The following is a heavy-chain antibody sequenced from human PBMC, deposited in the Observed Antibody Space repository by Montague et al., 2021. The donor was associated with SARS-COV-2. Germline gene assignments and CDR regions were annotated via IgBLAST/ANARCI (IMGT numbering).Heavy chain of an antibody. CDR3: AREGRTTDYDILTGYYYYYYMDV. CDR1: GGSISSGSYY. V-gene: IGHV4-61*02. J-gene: IGHJ6*03. D-gene: IGHD3-9*01. CDR2: NYTSGST. Sequence: TLSLTCTVSGGSISSGSYYWSWIRQPAGKGLEWIGRNYTSGSTNYNPSLKSRVTISVDTSKNQFSLKLSSVTAADTAVYYCAREGRTTDYDILTGYYYYYYMDVRGKGTTVTVSS.